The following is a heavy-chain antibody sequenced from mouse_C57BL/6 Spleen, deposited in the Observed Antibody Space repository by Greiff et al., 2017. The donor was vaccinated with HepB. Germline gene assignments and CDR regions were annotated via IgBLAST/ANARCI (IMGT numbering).Heavy chain of an antibody. CDR3: SRAPDYAWCAY. J-gene: IGHJ3*01. D-gene: IGHD2-4*01. CDR1: GYSITSGYY. Sequence: ESGPGLVKPSQSLSLTCSVSGYSITSGYYRNWIRQFPGNKLEWMGYISYDGSNNYNPSLKNRSSITRDTSKNQCFLKVNSLTTEDTATYYCSRAPDYAWCAYWGQGTLVTVSA. V-gene: IGHV3-6*01. CDR2: ISYDGSN.